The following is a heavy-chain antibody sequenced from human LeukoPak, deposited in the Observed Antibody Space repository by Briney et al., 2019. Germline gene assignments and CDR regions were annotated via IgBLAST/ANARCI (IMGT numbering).Heavy chain of an antibody. CDR2: IKSKTDGGTT. J-gene: IGHJ4*02. CDR3: TTESSGSYGSFDY. D-gene: IGHD1-26*01. Sequence: GGSLRLSCAASGFTFSNAWMSWVRQAPGKGLEWVGRIKSKTDGGTTDYAAPVKGRFTISRDDSKNTLYLQMNSLKTEDTAVYYCTTESSGSYGSFDYWGQGTLVTVSS. CDR1: GFTFSNAW. V-gene: IGHV3-15*01.